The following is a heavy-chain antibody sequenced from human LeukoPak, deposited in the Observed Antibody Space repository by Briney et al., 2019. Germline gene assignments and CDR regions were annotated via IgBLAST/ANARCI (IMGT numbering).Heavy chain of an antibody. J-gene: IGHJ4*02. Sequence: SEPLSLTCTVSGGSISSYYWSWIRQPPGKGPEWIGYIYYSGSTNYNPSLKSRVTISVDTSKNQFSLKLSSVTAADTAVYYCARLYCSGGSCWDYWGQGTLVTVSS. CDR1: GGSISSYY. CDR2: IYYSGST. V-gene: IGHV4-59*01. D-gene: IGHD2-15*01. CDR3: ARLYCSGGSCWDY.